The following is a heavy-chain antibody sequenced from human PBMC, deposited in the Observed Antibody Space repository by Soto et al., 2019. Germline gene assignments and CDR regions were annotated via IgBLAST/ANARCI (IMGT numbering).Heavy chain of an antibody. V-gene: IGHV3-30*18. CDR1: GFAFSTYA. D-gene: IGHD4-17*01. CDR3: AKDPGYGDYEDYFDY. CDR2: MSYDGSNK. J-gene: IGHJ4*02. Sequence: QVQLVESGGGVVQPGRSLRLSCAASGFAFSTYAMHWVRQAPGKGLEWVAVMSYDGSNKYYADSVKGRFTISRDNSKNTLYLQMNSLRTEDTAVYYCAKDPGYGDYEDYFDYWGQGTLVTDSS.